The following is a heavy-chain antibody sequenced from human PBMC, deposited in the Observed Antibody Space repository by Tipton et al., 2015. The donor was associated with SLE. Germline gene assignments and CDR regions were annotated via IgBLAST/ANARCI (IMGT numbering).Heavy chain of an antibody. CDR3: ARGRVVVVPAAPLDY. Sequence: TLSLTCAVYGGSFSGYYWSWIRQPPGKGLEWIGEINHSGSTNYNPSLKSRVTISVDTSKNQFSLKLSSLTAADTAVYYCARGRVVVVPAAPLDYWGQGTLVTVSS. CDR1: GGSFSGYY. CDR2: INHSGST. D-gene: IGHD2-2*01. V-gene: IGHV4-34*01. J-gene: IGHJ4*02.